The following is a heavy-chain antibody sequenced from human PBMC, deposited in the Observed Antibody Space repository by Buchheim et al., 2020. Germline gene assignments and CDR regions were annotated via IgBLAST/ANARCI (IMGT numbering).Heavy chain of an antibody. V-gene: IGHV3-30*04. CDR1: GFTFSSYA. J-gene: IGHJ4*02. Sequence: QVQLVESGGGVVQPGRSLRLSCAASGFTFSSYAMHWVRQAPGKGLEWVAVISYDGSNKYYADSVKGRFTISRDNSKNTLDLQMNSLRAEDTAVYYCASIGKADYWGQGTL. CDR2: ISYDGSNK. D-gene: IGHD3-16*02. CDR3: ASIGKADY.